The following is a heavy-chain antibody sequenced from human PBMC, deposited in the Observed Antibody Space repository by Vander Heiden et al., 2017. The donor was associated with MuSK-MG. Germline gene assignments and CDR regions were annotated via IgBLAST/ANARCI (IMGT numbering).Heavy chain of an antibody. Sequence: YLRLSCAASGFTFSSYEMNWVRKAPGKGLEWVSYISSSGSTIYYADSLKGRGTISRDKAKNSLYLQMNSLRAEETAVYYCARYANVYNYDDYYYYMAVWGKGTTVTVFS. CDR1: GFTFSSYE. CDR2: ISSSGSTI. D-gene: IGHD3-3*01. CDR3: ARYANVYNYDDYYYYMAV. V-gene: IGHV3-48*03. J-gene: IGHJ6*03.